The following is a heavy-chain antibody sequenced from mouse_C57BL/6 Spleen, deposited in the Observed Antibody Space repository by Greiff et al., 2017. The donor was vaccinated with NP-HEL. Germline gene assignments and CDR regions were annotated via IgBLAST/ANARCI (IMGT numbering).Heavy chain of an antibody. Sequence: EVKVIESGEGLVKPGGSLKLSCAASGFTFSSYAMSWVRQTPEKRLEWVAYISSGGDYIYYADTVKGRFTISRDNARNTLYLQMSSLKSEDTAMYYCTRDSPTGTGDYWGQGTTLTVSS. CDR3: TRDSPTGTGDY. D-gene: IGHD4-1*02. CDR2: ISSGGDYI. J-gene: IGHJ2*01. CDR1: GFTFSSYA. V-gene: IGHV5-9-1*02.